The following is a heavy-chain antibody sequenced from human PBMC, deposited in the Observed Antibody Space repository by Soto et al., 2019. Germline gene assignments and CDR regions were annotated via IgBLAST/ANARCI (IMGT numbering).Heavy chain of an antibody. CDR3: ARTVPNYDSSGYCFDY. D-gene: IGHD3-22*01. CDR2: INAGNGNT. Sequence: QVQLVQSGAEEKKPGASVKVSCKASEYTFTSYAMHWVRQAPGQRLEWMGWINAGNGNTKYSQKFQGRVTITRDTSASTAYMELSSLRSEDTAVYYCARTVPNYDSSGYCFDYWGQGTLVTVSS. J-gene: IGHJ4*02. V-gene: IGHV1-3*05. CDR1: EYTFTSYA.